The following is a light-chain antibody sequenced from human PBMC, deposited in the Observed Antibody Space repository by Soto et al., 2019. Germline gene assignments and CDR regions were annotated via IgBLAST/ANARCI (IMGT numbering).Light chain of an antibody. V-gene: IGKV1-27*01. CDR1: QGISNY. J-gene: IGKJ4*01. CDR2: AAS. Sequence: DIQMTQSPASLSASVGDRVTITCRASQGISNYLAWYQQKPGKVPKLLIYAASTLQSGVPSRFSGSGSGTDFTLTISSLQPEDVATYYCQKYNSALTFGGGTKVDI. CDR3: QKYNSALT.